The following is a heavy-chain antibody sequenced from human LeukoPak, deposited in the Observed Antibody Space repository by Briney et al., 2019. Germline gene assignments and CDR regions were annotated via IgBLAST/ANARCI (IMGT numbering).Heavy chain of an antibody. J-gene: IGHJ3*02. D-gene: IGHD3-16*01. Sequence: ASVKVSCKASRYTFTGYYMHWVRQAPGQGLEWMGRINPNSGGTNYAQKFQGRVTMTRDTSISTAYMELSRLRSDDTAVYYCASVATWEGYGAFDIWGQGTMVTVSS. CDR2: INPNSGGT. V-gene: IGHV1-2*06. CDR1: RYTFTGYY. CDR3: ASVATWEGYGAFDI.